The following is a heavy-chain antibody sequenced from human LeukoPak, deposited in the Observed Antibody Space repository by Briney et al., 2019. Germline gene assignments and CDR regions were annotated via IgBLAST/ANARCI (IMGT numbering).Heavy chain of an antibody. CDR2: IYPDDSDT. V-gene: IGHV5-51*01. J-gene: IGHJ4*02. D-gene: IGHD4-23*01. Sequence: GESLKISCKGSAYSFTTHWIGWVRQMPGKGLEWMGIIYPDDSDTRYIPSFQGQVTISDDKSINAAYLQWSSLKTSDTAMYYCASGNYGGFDYWGQGTLVTVSS. CDR1: AYSFTTHW. CDR3: ASGNYGGFDY.